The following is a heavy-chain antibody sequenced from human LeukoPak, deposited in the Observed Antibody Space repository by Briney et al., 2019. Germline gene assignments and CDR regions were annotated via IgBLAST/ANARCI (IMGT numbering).Heavy chain of an antibody. CDR1: GFTFSDYS. J-gene: IGHJ4*02. CDR3: AKETLGYCSSTNCYGGLDY. Sequence: GGSLRLSCAASGFTFSDYSMNWVRQAPGKGLEWVSYISSSSSTVYYADSVKGRFTISRDNAKNSLYLQMNSLRDEDTAVYYCAKETLGYCSSTNCYGGLDYWGQGTLVTVSS. V-gene: IGHV3-48*02. CDR2: ISSSSSTV. D-gene: IGHD2-2*01.